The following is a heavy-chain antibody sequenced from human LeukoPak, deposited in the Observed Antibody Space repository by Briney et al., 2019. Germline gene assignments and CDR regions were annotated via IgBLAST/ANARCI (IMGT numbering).Heavy chain of an antibody. CDR2: ISAY. D-gene: IGHD3-22*01. CDR3: ARRFNYYDSSGYYEGFYFDY. Sequence: ASVKVSCKASGYTFTIYGISWVRQAPGQGLEWMGWISAYAQKFQGRVTMTTDTSTSTAYMELRSLRSDDTAVYYCARRFNYYDSSGYYEGFYFDYWGQGTLVTVSS. CDR1: GYTFTIYG. J-gene: IGHJ4*02. V-gene: IGHV1-18*01.